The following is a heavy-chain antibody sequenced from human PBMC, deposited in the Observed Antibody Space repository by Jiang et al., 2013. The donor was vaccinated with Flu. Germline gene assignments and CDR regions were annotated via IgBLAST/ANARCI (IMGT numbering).Heavy chain of an antibody. J-gene: IGHJ5*02. V-gene: IGHV4-38-2*02. CDR2: MYHSGSA. CDR3: ASLGIVVVPAAIPP. D-gene: IGHD2-2*01. CDR1: GYSITSGYY. Sequence: KPSETLSLTCTVSGYSITSGYYWGWIRQPPGKGLEWIGIMYHSGSAYYNPSLKSRVTISVDTSKNQFSLKLSSVTAADTAVYYCASLGIVVVPAAIPPWGQGTLVTVSS.